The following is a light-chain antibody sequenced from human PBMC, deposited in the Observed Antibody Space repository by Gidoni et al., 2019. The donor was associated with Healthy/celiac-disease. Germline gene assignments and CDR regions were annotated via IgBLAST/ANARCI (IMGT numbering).Light chain of an antibody. Sequence: DIVMNQSPDSLAVSRGERATINCKSSQSVLYSSNNKNYLAWYQQKPGQPPKLLIYWASTRESGVPDRFSGSGSGTDFTLTISSLQAEDVAVYYCQQYYSTRNTFGQGTKLEIK. CDR1: QSVLYSSNNKNY. CDR3: QQYYSTRNT. CDR2: WAS. J-gene: IGKJ2*01. V-gene: IGKV4-1*01.